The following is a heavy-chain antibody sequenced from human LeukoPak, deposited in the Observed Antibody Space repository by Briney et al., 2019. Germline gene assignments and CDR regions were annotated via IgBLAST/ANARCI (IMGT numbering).Heavy chain of an antibody. V-gene: IGHV3-9*01. J-gene: IGHJ4*02. Sequence: GRSLRLSCAASGFTLDDYAMHWVRPAPGEGLEWVSGISWNSGSIGYADSVKGRFTIPRDNAKNSLYLQMNSLRAEDTALYYCAKDTLLRGYSYGWVDYWGQGTLVTVSS. D-gene: IGHD5-18*01. CDR1: GFTLDDYA. CDR2: ISWNSGSI. CDR3: AKDTLLRGYSYGWVDY.